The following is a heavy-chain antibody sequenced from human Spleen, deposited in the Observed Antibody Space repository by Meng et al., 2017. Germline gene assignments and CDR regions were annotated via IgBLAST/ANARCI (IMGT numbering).Heavy chain of an antibody. V-gene: IGHV3-30*04. D-gene: IGHD3-22*01. CDR2: ISYDGSNK. J-gene: IGHJ3*02. Sequence: GESLKISCAASGFTFSSYAMHWVRHAPGTGLEWVAVISYDGSNKYYADSVKGRFTISRDNAKNSLYLQMNSLRAEDTALYYCAKALSFYDSSGDVADAFDIWGQGTMVTVSS. CDR3: AKALSFYDSSGDVADAFDI. CDR1: GFTFSSYA.